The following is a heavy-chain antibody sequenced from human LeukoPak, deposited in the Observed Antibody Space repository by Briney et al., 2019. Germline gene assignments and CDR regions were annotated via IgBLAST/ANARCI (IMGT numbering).Heavy chain of an antibody. CDR1: GFTSSSYS. V-gene: IGHV3-21*01. CDR3: ASGGDRDYMDV. D-gene: IGHD3-16*02. CDR2: ISSSSSYI. Sequence: GGSLRLSCAASGFTSSSYSMNWVRQAPGKGLEWVSSISSSSSYIYYADSLKGRFTISRDSARNSLYLQMNSLRAEDTAVYYCASGGDRDYMDVWGKGTTVTVSS. J-gene: IGHJ6*03.